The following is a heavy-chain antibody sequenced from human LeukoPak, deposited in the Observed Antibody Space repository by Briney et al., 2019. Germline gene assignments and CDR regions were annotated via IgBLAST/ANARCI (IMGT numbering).Heavy chain of an antibody. CDR2: IDTSGST. CDR3: ARDLGVGLTDY. J-gene: IGHJ4*02. CDR1: GASISNYY. Sequence: SETLSLTCTVSGASISNYYWTWIRQPAGKGLEWIGRIDTSGSTKYNPSLKSRVTMSVDTSKKQFSLKLSSVTAADTAVYYCARDLGVGLTDYWGQGILVTVSS. V-gene: IGHV4-4*07. D-gene: IGHD3-16*01.